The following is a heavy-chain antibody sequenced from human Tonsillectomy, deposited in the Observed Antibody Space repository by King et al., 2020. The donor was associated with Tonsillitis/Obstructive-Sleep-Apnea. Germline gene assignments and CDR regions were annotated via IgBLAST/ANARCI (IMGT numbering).Heavy chain of an antibody. D-gene: IGHD3-10*01. Sequence: VQLQESGPGLVKPSETLSLTCTVSGGSISSYYWSWLRPPPGKGLEWIGYIYYSGSTNYNPSLKSRVTISVDTSKNQFSLKLSSVTAADTAVYYCARDSYYGSGNSKRYYYYYMDVWGKGTTVTVSS. CDR1: GGSISSYY. V-gene: IGHV4-59*01. CDR2: IYYSGST. J-gene: IGHJ6*03. CDR3: ARDSYYGSGNSKRYYYYYMDV.